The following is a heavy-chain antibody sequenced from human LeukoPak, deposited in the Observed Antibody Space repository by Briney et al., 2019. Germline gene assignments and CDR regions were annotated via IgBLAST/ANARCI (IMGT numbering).Heavy chain of an antibody. J-gene: IGHJ6*02. V-gene: IGHV4-59*01. D-gene: IGHD2-2*01. Sequence: PSETLSLTCTVSGGSISTYYWTWIRQPPGKRLDWIGFSHYSGSTNYNPSLKSRVTMSVDTSTNQFSLKLNSVTAADTAVYYCARAPRGESDAASSFYGVDVWGQGTTVTVSS. CDR3: ARAPRGESDAASSFYGVDV. CDR2: SHYSGST. CDR1: GGSISTYY.